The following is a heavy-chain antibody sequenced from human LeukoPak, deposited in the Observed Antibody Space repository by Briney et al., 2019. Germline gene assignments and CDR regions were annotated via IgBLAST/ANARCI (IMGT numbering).Heavy chain of an antibody. J-gene: IGHJ5*02. Sequence: PSETLSLTCTVSGYSISSGYYWGWSRQPPGKGLEWIGNIYHSGSTHYNPSLKSRVTILVDTSKNQFSLKLTSVTAADTAVYYCARGIPVPLRVRDWFDPWGQGILVTVSS. CDR3: ARGIPVPLRVRDWFDP. V-gene: IGHV4-38-2*02. CDR1: GYSISSGYY. CDR2: IYHSGST. D-gene: IGHD4-17*01.